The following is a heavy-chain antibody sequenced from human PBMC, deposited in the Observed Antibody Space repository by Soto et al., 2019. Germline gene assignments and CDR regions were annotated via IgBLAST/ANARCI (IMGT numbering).Heavy chain of an antibody. CDR3: ARYIVATHYYYYYMDV. D-gene: IGHD5-12*01. CDR2: ISSSGSTI. V-gene: IGHV3-11*01. J-gene: IGHJ6*03. Sequence: QVQLVESGGGLVKPGGPLRLSCAASGFTFSDYYMSWIRQAPGKGLEWVSYISSSGSTIYYADSVKGRFTISRDNAKNSLYLQMNSLRAEDTAVYYCARYIVATHYYYYYMDVWGKGTTVTVSS. CDR1: GFTFSDYY.